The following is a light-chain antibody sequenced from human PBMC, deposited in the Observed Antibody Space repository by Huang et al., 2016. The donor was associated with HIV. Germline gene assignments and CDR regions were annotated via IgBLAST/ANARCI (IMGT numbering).Light chain of an antibody. J-gene: IGKJ1*01. Sequence: EIVMTQSPATLSVSPGERATLSCRASQSVSSNLAWYQHKPGQGPRLLIYGASTRATGIPARFGGSGSGTEFTLTITSLQSEDFAVYYCEQYDNWPPGWTFGQGTKVEIK. CDR3: EQYDNWPPGWT. CDR2: GAS. V-gene: IGKV3-15*01. CDR1: QSVSSN.